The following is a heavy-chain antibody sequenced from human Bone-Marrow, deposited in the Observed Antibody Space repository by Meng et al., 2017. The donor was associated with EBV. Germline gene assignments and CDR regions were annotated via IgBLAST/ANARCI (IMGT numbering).Heavy chain of an antibody. CDR2: IYWDDDQ. D-gene: IGHD6-19*01. J-gene: IGHJ4*02. Sequence: QITLKASVPPLVKPTQIPTLTSSFSGFSLSSDGECVGWIPQPPGKALEWLALIYWDDDQRYSPSLVSRLTITKDTSKNQVVITMTNMDPVDTATSYCAHRLSSGWYDYWGQGTLVTVSS. CDR3: AHRLSSGWYDY. V-gene: IGHV2-5*02. CDR1: GFSLSSDGEC.